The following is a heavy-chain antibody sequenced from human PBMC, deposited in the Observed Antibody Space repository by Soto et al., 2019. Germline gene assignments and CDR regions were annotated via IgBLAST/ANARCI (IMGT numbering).Heavy chain of an antibody. CDR2: INSGGSSI. Sequence: EVHLVESGGGLVQPGGSLRLSCAASGFTFSSYEMDWVRQAPGKGPEWVAYINSGGSSIYYGDSVKGRFTISRDNAKNSLYLQMNSLRAEDTAVYYCAKEKSVTNSGYDAFDIWGQGTMVTVS. D-gene: IGHD6-25*01. J-gene: IGHJ3*02. CDR1: GFTFSSYE. CDR3: AKEKSVTNSGYDAFDI. V-gene: IGHV3-48*03.